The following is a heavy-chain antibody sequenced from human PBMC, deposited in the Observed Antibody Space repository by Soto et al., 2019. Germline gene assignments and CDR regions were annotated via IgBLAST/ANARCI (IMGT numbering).Heavy chain of an antibody. CDR3: VRLTSRITAASHGRSNWLVP. Sequence: QLQLQESGPGLVKPSETLSLTFTVSGGSVTSSSCYWGWIRQPPGKGLEWIGDIYHTGTTYYNPSLKSRVTIYVDTSTEQFSLQLSSVTAADTAMYYCVRLTSRITAASHGRSNWLVPWGPGTMVSVSS. D-gene: IGHD1-20*01. J-gene: IGHJ5*02. CDR1: GGSVTSSSCY. CDR2: IYHTGTT. V-gene: IGHV4-39*01.